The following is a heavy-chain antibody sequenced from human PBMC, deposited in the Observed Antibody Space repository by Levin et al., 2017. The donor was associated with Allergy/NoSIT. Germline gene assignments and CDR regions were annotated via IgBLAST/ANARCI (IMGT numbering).Heavy chain of an antibody. Sequence: GGSLRLSCAASGLTVSHNYMAWVRQAPGKGPEKVSNVHSDGTIYYSDSVRGRFTASRDTSKNTLYLQMNSLLAEDTAMYYCGRLWFDAVDIWGQGTMVTVSS. J-gene: IGHJ3*02. V-gene: IGHV3-66*02. CDR3: GRLWFDAVDI. CDR1: GLTVSHNY. D-gene: IGHD3-9*01. CDR2: VHSDGTI.